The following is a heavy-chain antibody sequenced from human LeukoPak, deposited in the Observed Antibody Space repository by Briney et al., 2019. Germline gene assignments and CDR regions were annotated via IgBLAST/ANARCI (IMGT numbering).Heavy chain of an antibody. CDR1: GGSIISSSYY. CDR3: ARVSRSTGYSSSWYKPYYYYGMDV. V-gene: IGHV4-39*07. J-gene: IGHJ6*02. CDR2: INHSGST. D-gene: IGHD6-13*01. Sequence: SETLSLTCTVSGGSIISSSYYWGWIRKPPGKGLEWIGEINHSGSTNYNPSLKSRVTISVDTSKNQFSLKLSSVTAADTAVYYCARVSRSTGYSSSWYKPYYYYGMDVWGQGTTVTVSS.